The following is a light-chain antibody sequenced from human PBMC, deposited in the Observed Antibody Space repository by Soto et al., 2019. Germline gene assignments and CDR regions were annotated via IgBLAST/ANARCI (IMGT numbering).Light chain of an antibody. CDR1: QDIDQF. CDR2: DAS. J-gene: IGKJ5*01. CDR3: QQYLNVPLT. Sequence: DIQMTQSPSSLSASVGDRVTITCLASQDIDQFLNRFQQKPGKAPKLLIYDASNLETGVPSRFSGSGSGTDFTLTISSLRPEDIATYYCQQYLNVPLTFGQGTRLEIK. V-gene: IGKV1-33*01.